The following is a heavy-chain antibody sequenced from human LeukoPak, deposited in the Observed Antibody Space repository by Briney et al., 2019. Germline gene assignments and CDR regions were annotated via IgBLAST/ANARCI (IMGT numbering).Heavy chain of an antibody. J-gene: IGHJ4*02. CDR2: INHSGST. Sequence: SETLSLTCTVSGGSISSYYWSWIRQPPGKGLEWIGEINHSGSTNYNPSLKSRVTISVDTSKNQFSLKLSSVTAADTAVYYCARGLRAVAGTVPRFDYWGQGTLVTVSS. CDR1: GGSISSYY. CDR3: ARGLRAVAGTVPRFDY. D-gene: IGHD6-19*01. V-gene: IGHV4-34*01.